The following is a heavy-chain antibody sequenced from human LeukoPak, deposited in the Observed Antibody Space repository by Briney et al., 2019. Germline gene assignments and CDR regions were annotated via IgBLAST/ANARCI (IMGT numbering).Heavy chain of an antibody. V-gene: IGHV4-39*07. CDR3: ARECSGGSCYQNSDP. J-gene: IGHJ5*02. CDR2: IYYSGST. D-gene: IGHD2-15*01. Sequence: GSLRLSCAASGFTFSSYEMNWVRQAPGKGLEWIGSIYYSGSTYYNPSLKNRVTISVDTSKNQFSLKLSSVTAADTAVDYCARECSGGSCYQNSDPWGQGTLVTVSS. CDR1: GFTFSSYE.